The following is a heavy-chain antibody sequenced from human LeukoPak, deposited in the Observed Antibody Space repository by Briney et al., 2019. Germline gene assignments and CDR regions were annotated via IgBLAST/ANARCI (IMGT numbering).Heavy chain of an antibody. J-gene: IGHJ4*02. CDR2: INPNGGGT. D-gene: IGHD6-13*01. V-gene: IGHV1-2*02. CDR1: GYTFTDYY. Sequence: ASVKVSCKASGYTFTDYYIHWVRQAPGQGPEWMGWINPNGGGTNYGQRFQGRVTMTRDTSINTAYMELSSLRPDDTAVYYCAITTIASSIGWWGQGTLVTVSS. CDR3: AITTIASSIGW.